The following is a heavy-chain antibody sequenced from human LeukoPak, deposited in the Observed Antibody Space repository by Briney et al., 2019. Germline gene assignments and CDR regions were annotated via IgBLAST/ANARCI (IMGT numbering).Heavy chain of an antibody. CDR3: ASGGYGDYFRTIDY. CDR2: INHSGST. CDR1: GGSFSGCY. Sequence: PSETLSLTCAVYGGSFSGCYWSWIRQPPGKGLEWIGEINHSGSTNYNPSLKSRVTISVDTSKNQFSLKLSSVTAADTAVYYCASGGYGDYFRTIDYWGQGTLVTVSS. D-gene: IGHD4-17*01. J-gene: IGHJ4*02. V-gene: IGHV4-34*01.